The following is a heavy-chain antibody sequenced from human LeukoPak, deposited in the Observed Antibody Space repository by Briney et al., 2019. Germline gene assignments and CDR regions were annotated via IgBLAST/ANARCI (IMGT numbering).Heavy chain of an antibody. J-gene: IGHJ4*02. CDR3: ARDTSDYDFWSGYYPTPFDY. CDR2: ITSSSSYI. D-gene: IGHD3-3*01. Sequence: GGSLRLSCAASGFTFSNYNMNWVRQAPGKGLEWVSSITSSSSYIYYADSVEGRFTISRDDAKNSLYLQMDSLRAEDTAVYFFARDTSDYDFWSGYYPTPFDYWGQGTLVTVSS. CDR1: GFTFSNYN. V-gene: IGHV3-21*01.